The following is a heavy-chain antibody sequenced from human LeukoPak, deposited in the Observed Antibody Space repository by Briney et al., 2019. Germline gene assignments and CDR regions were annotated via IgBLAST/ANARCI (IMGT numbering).Heavy chain of an antibody. J-gene: IGHJ6*03. V-gene: IGHV3-30*04. CDR2: ISYDGSNK. D-gene: IGHD1-1*01. CDR3: ARVPSWKGYMDV. Sequence: PGGSLRLSCAASGFTFSSYAMHWVRQAPGKGLEWVAVISYDGSNKYYADSVKGRFTISRDNAKNSLYLQMSSLRAEDTAVYYCARVPSWKGYMDVWGKGTTVTVSS. CDR1: GFTFSSYA.